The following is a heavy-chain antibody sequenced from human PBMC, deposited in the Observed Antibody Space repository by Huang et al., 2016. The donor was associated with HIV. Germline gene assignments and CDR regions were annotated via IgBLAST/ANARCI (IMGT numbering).Heavy chain of an antibody. CDR2: LYYSGST. Sequence: QLQLQESGPGLVKPSETLSLTCTVSGGSIRRDNYYWGWIRQPPGKGLEWIGSLYYSGSTYYNPSLKGRVTIPVDTSKNQFSRKRRSVTAADTAVYYCARLPGSISMIRGVITDPYWGQGTLVTVSS. V-gene: IGHV4-39*01. CDR3: ARLPGSISMIRGVITDPY. J-gene: IGHJ4*02. D-gene: IGHD3-10*01. CDR1: GGSIRRDNYY.